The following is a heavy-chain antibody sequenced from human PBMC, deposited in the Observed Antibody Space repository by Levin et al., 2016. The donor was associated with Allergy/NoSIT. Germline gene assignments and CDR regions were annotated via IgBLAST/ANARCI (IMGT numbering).Heavy chain of an antibody. D-gene: IGHD2-2*01. CDR3: ARPKYQLPPQKATWDY. Sequence: GESLKISCKGSGYSFTSYWIGWVRQMPGKGLEWMGIIYPGDSDTRYSPSFQGQVTISADKSISTAYLQWSSLKASDTAMYYCARPKYQLPPQKATWDYWGQGTLVTVSS. CDR2: IYPGDSDT. CDR1: GYSFTSYW. J-gene: IGHJ4*02. V-gene: IGHV5-51*01.